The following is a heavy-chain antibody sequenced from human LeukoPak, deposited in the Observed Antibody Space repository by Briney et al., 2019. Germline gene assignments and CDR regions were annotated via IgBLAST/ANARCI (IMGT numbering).Heavy chain of an antibody. CDR1: GGSISSHY. CDR3: ARDHHFWSGYSNNWFDP. Sequence: SETLSLTCTVSGGSISSHYWSWIRQPPGKGLEWIGNIYYSGSTNYNPSLKSRVTISVDTSKNQFSLKLSSVTAADTAVYYCARDHHFWSGYSNNWFDPWGQGTLVTVSS. D-gene: IGHD3-3*02. V-gene: IGHV4-59*11. J-gene: IGHJ5*02. CDR2: IYYSGST.